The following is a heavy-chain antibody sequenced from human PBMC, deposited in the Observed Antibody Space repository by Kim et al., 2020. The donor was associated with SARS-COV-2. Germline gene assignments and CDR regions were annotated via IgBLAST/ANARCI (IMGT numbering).Heavy chain of an antibody. CDR3: ARKRITMVRAPRGGMDV. Sequence: GGSLRLSCAASGFTFSSYGMHWVRQAPGKGLEWVAVISYDGSNKYYADSVKGRFTISRDNSKNTLYLQMNSLRAEDTAVYYCARKRITMVRAPRGGMDVWGQGTAVPVSS. V-gene: IGHV3-33*05. CDR1: GFTFSSYG. CDR2: ISYDGSNK. D-gene: IGHD3-10*01. J-gene: IGHJ6*02.